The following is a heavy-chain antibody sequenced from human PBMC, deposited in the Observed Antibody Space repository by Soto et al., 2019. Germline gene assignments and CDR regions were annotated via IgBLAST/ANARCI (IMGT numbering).Heavy chain of an antibody. CDR3: ARRACPDFYYMDV. Sequence: EVQLAESGGGLAQPGGSLRLSCAASGFTLSGYAMDWVRQAPGKGLEYVSGISSNGVGTYYANSVQGRFTISRDNSKNPVYLQMGSLRPEYMAVYYCARRACPDFYYMDVWGKGTTVTVSS. CDR2: ISSNGVGT. D-gene: IGHD3-16*01. J-gene: IGHJ6*03. CDR1: GFTLSGYA. V-gene: IGHV3-64*01.